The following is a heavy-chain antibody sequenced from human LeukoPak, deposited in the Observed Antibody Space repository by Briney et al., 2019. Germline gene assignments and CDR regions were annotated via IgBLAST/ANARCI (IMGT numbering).Heavy chain of an antibody. Sequence: GASVKVSCKASGYTFTSYDINWVRQATGQGLEWMGWMNPNSGNTGYARKFQGRVTMTRNTSISTAYVELSSLRSEDTAVYYCARGLAATDDYGDYVYYFDYWGQGTLVTVSS. CDR2: MNPNSGNT. CDR3: ARGLAATDDYGDYVYYFDY. J-gene: IGHJ4*02. V-gene: IGHV1-8*01. D-gene: IGHD4-17*01. CDR1: GYTFTSYD.